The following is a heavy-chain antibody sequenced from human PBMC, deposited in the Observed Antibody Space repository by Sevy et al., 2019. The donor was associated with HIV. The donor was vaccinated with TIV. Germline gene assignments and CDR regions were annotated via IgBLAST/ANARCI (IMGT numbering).Heavy chain of an antibody. D-gene: IGHD4-17*01. CDR3: AKDVYGDYVGGLDYFDY. Sequence: GGSLRLSCTASGFVFSSYAMHWVRQAPGKGLEWVAFIEYDGSNKNYADSVKGRFTLSRDNSKNTLYLQMNSLGAEDTALYYCAKDVYGDYVGGLDYFDYWGQGTLVTVSS. CDR1: GFVFSSYA. J-gene: IGHJ4*02. V-gene: IGHV3-30*02. CDR2: IEYDGSNK.